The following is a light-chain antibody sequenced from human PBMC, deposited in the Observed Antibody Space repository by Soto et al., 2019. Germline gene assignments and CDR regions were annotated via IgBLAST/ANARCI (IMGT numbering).Light chain of an antibody. CDR3: QQYDNYPLT. CDR1: QSVRSW. V-gene: IGKV1-5*01. J-gene: IGKJ4*01. CDR2: DAS. Sequence: DIQMTQSPSTLSASVGDRATITCRASQSVRSWLAWYQQKPGRAPKFLIYDASSLESGVPSRFSGSGSGTEFTLTISNLQPDDVATYYCQQYDNYPLTFGGGTKVDIK.